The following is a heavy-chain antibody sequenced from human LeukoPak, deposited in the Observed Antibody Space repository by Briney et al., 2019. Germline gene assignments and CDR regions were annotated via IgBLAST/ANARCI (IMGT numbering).Heavy chain of an antibody. CDR1: GFTVSSSY. CDR3: ARDLIVGGNHDAFDI. CDR2: IYSGGTA. D-gene: IGHD1-26*01. V-gene: IGHV3-53*01. Sequence: GGSLRLSCAASGFTVSSSYMSWVRQAPGKGLEWVSVIYSGGTAYYADSVKGRFTISRDNSKNTLYLQMNSLRAEDTAVYYCARDLIVGGNHDAFDIWGQGTMVTVSS. J-gene: IGHJ3*02.